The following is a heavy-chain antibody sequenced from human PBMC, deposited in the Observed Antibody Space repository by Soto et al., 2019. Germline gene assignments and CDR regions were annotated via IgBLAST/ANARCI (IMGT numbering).Heavy chain of an antibody. V-gene: IGHV1-2*04. CDR1: GYTFTGYY. CDR2: INPNSGGT. CDR3: ARDPRYCSSTSCSYYMDV. J-gene: IGHJ6*03. Sequence: ASVKVSCKASGYTFTGYYMHWVRQAPGQGLEWTGWINPNSGGTNYAQKFQGWVTMTRDTSISTAYMELSRLRSDDTAVYYCARDPRYCSSTSCSYYMDVWGKGTTVTVSS. D-gene: IGHD2-2*01.